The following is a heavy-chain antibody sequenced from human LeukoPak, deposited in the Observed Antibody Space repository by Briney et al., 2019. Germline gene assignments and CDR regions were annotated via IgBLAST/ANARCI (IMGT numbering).Heavy chain of an antibody. CDR1: GFSLSTSGMC. CDR3: ARTAHSGSFEGDAFDI. D-gene: IGHD3-10*01. V-gene: IGHV2-70*11. CDR2: IDWDDDK. J-gene: IGHJ3*02. Sequence: SGPTLVKPTQTLTLTCTFSGFSLSTSGMCVSWIRQPPGKALEWLARIDWDDDKYYSTSLKTRLTISKDTSKNQVVLTMTNMDPVDTATYYCARTAHSGSFEGDAFDIWGQGTMVTVSS.